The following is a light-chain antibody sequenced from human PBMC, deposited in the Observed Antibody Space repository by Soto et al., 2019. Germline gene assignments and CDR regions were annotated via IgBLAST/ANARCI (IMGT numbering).Light chain of an antibody. J-gene: IGLJ1*01. CDR3: SSYTISRTYV. Sequence: QSALTEPASVSGSPGQSITISCTGTSSDVGAYNFVSWHQQHPGKAPKLIIYNVYDRPSGISWRFSGSKSDNTASLTISGLQGEDEADYYCSSYTISRTYVFGTGTKLTVL. CDR2: NVY. V-gene: IGLV2-14*03. CDR1: SSDVGAYNF.